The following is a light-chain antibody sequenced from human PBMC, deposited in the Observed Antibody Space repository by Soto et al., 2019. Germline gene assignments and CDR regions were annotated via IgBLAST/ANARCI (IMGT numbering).Light chain of an antibody. CDR2: AAS. CDR3: QQYYSWRT. Sequence: DIVMTQSPATLSVSPGERATLSCRAGQSIDNRLAWYQQRPGQAPRLLIYAASTRATGIPARFSGSGSGTEFTLTISGLQSEDFGVYYCQQYYSWRTFGQGTKVDIK. V-gene: IGKV3-15*01. CDR1: QSIDNR. J-gene: IGKJ1*01.